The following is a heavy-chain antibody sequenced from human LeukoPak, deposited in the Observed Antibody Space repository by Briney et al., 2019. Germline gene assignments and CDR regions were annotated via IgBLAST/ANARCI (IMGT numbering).Heavy chain of an antibody. J-gene: IGHJ4*02. D-gene: IGHD3-22*01. CDR2: INPNSGGT. V-gene: IGHV1-2*02. Sequence: ASVKVSCKASGYTFTGYYMHWVRQAPGQGLEWMGWINPNSGGTNYAQKFQGRVTMTRDTSISTAYMELSRLRSDDTAVYYCARVLPDYDSSGYYYDCWGQGTLVTVSS. CDR1: GYTFTGYY. CDR3: ARVLPDYDSSGYYYDC.